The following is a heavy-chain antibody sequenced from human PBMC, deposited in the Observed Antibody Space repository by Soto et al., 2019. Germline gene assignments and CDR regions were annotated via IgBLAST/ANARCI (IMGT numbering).Heavy chain of an antibody. V-gene: IGHV1-2*04. CDR3: ARDYYDGSASYGIEF. CDR1: EYTFTGYY. D-gene: IGHD3-16*01. CDR2: INPKSGGA. Sequence: QVHLVQSGAEVKKPGASVKVSCKASEYTFTGYYIHWVRQAPGQGLDWMGWINPKSGGANIAQKFQGWVTMTRDTCISTTYMELSNLRSNDTAVYYCARDYYDGSASYGIEFWGQGTMVTVAS. J-gene: IGHJ3*01.